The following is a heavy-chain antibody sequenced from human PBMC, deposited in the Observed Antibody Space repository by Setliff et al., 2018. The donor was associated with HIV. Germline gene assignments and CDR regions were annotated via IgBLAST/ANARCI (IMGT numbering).Heavy chain of an antibody. CDR3: ARFNALLGSSTYYDY. V-gene: IGHV4-59*01. Sequence: KASETLSLTCTVSEGYITGYYWTWIRQPPGRGLEWIGYIFYSGTTKFNPSLKSRAAISVGSSNNQFSLKMTSVTAADTAVYFCARFNALLGSSTYYDYWGPGLLVTVSS. CDR1: EGYITGYY. CDR2: IFYSGTT. D-gene: IGHD3-22*01. J-gene: IGHJ4*02.